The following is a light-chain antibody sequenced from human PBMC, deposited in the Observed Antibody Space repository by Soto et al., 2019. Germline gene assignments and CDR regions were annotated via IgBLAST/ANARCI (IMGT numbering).Light chain of an antibody. CDR1: QSVSSSY. CDR3: QQYNNWPPVRGT. CDR2: GAS. J-gene: IGKJ1*01. Sequence: EIVLTQSPGTLSLSPGERATLSCRASQSVSSSYLAWYQQKPGQAPRLLIYGASSRATGIPDRFSGSGSGTDFTLTISSLQSEDFAVYYCQQYNNWPPVRGTFGQGTKVDIK. V-gene: IGKV3-20*01.